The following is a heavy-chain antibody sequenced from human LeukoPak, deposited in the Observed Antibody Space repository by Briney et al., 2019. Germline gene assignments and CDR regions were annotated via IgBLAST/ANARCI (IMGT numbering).Heavy chain of an antibody. J-gene: IGHJ6*02. V-gene: IGHV1-18*01. D-gene: IGHD3-9*01. CDR2: ISAYNGNT. Sequence: ASVKVSCKASGYTFTSYGISWVRQAPGQGLEWMGWISAYNGNTNYAQKLQGRVTMTTDTSTSTAYMELRSLRSDDTAVYYCARDDGYYDILTGYFNYYYYGMDVWGQGTTVTVSS. CDR3: ARDDGYYDILTGYFNYYYYGMDV. CDR1: GYTFTSYG.